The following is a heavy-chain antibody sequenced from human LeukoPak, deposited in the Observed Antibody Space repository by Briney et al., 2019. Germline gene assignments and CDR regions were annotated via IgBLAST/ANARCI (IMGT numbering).Heavy chain of an antibody. J-gene: IGHJ4*02. Sequence: PAGGSLRLSCAASGFTFSSYAMSWVRQAPGKGLEWVSAISGSGGSTYYADSVKGRFTISRDNSKNTLYLQMNSLRAEDTAVYYCARDLVRAPVEDWGQGTLVTVSS. D-gene: IGHD6-13*01. V-gene: IGHV3-23*01. CDR1: GFTFSSYA. CDR3: ARDLVRAPVED. CDR2: ISGSGGST.